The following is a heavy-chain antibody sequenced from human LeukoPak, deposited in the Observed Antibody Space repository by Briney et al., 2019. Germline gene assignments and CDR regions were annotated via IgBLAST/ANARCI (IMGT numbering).Heavy chain of an antibody. CDR3: AKDMSSGIVAADMDY. CDR2: ISWNSGSI. V-gene: IGHV3-9*01. J-gene: IGHJ4*02. CDR1: GFTFDNYA. D-gene: IGHD6-13*01. Sequence: GRSLRLSCAASGFTFDNYAMHWVRQVPGKGLEWVSGISWNSGSIGYGDSVKGRYTISRDNAKNSLFLQMNSLRAEDTALYYCAKDMSSGIVAADMDYWGQGILVIVSS.